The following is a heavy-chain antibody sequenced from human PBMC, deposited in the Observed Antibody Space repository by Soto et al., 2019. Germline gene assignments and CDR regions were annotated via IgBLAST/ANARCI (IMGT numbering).Heavy chain of an antibody. CDR3: ARDKITGLFDY. D-gene: IGHD2-8*02. V-gene: IGHV4-59*12. J-gene: IGHJ4*02. Sequence: SETLSLTCTVSGGSIISYYWSWIRQPPGKGLEWIGYIYYSGSTNYNPSLKSRVTISVDTSKNQFSLKLTSVTAADTAVYYCARDKITGLFDYWGQGTLVTV. CDR2: IYYSGST. CDR1: GGSIISYY.